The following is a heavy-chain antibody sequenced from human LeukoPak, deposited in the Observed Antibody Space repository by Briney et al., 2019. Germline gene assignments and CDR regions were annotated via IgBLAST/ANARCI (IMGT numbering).Heavy chain of an antibody. CDR2: FYTSGVT. J-gene: IGHJ4*02. CDR1: GDSISSASYY. V-gene: IGHV4-61*02. D-gene: IGHD4/OR15-4a*01. CDR3: ARDRTMVGGVDY. Sequence: SETLSHTCTVSGDSISSASYYWTWIRQPAGKGLEWIGRFYTSGVTNYSPSLRSRATISVDTSKNQFSLKLSSVTAADTAVYYCARDRTMVGGVDYWGQGILVTISS.